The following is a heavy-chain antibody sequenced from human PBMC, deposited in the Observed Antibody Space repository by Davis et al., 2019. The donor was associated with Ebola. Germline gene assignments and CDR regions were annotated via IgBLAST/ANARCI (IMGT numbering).Heavy chain of an antibody. J-gene: IGHJ6*02. CDR1: GGSISSGGYY. Sequence: PSETLSLTCTVSGGSISSGGYYWSWIRQPPGKGLEWIGYIYYSGSTNYNPSLKSRVTISVDTSKNQFSLKLSSVTAADTAVYYCARRNGLLGYGMDVWGQGTTVTVSS. CDR2: IYYSGST. D-gene: IGHD2-8*01. V-gene: IGHV4-61*08. CDR3: ARRNGLLGYGMDV.